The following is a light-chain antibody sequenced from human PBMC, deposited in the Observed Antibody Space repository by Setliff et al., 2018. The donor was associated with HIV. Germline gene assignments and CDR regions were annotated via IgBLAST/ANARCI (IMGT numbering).Light chain of an antibody. CDR1: SSDLGGYNY. CDR3: ISYPTGSTLGVM. V-gene: IGLV2-14*01. CDR2: EVS. Sequence: QSALTQPASVSGSPGQSITISCTGTSSDLGGYNYVSWYQQHPGKAPKLMIYEVSKRPSGVSYRFSGSKSGNTASLTISGLQAEDEADYYCISYPTGSTLGVMFGGGTK. J-gene: IGLJ3*02.